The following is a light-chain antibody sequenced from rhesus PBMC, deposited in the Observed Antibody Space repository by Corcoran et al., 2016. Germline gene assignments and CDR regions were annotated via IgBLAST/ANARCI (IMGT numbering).Light chain of an antibody. CDR2: AAP. V-gene: IGKV1-19*01. J-gene: IGKJ2*01. CDR3: QQYDDLPYA. CDR1: QVISSW. Sequence: DIQMTQSPSSLSASVGDKVTITRHASQVISSWLAWYQQKPGKAPKPLIFAAPSLQSGAPSRLSCSGSGTDYTLTISSLPPEDFATYNCQQYDDLPYAFGRGTKVDI.